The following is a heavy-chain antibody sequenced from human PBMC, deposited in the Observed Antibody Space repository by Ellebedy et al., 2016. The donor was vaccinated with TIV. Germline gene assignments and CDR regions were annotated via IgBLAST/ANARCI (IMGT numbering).Heavy chain of an antibody. CDR3: ARDPIASTSGYYWGRYYYGMDG. V-gene: IGHV3-21*04. CDR1: GFTFSSYS. CDR2: ISSSSSYI. Sequence: GESLKISXAASGFTFSSYSMNWVRQAPGKGLEWVSSISSSSSYIYYADSVKGRFTISRDNAKNSLYLQMNSLRAEDTAVYYCARDPIASTSGYYWGRYYYGMDGWGQGTTVTVSS. J-gene: IGHJ6*02. D-gene: IGHD3-22*01.